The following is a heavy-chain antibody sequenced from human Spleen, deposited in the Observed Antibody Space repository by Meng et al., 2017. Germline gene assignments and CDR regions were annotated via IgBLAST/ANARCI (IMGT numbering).Heavy chain of an antibody. Sequence: QGQLQQWGAGLLKPSETLSLTCAVYGGSFSGYYWSWIRQPPGKGLEWIGEINHSGSTNYNPSLKSRVTISVDTSKNQFSLKLSSVTAADTAVYYCASQSLQPFTIFWGQGTLVTVSS. CDR2: INHSGST. J-gene: IGHJ4*02. CDR1: GGSFSGYY. CDR3: ASQSLQPFTIF. V-gene: IGHV4-34*01. D-gene: IGHD3-3*01.